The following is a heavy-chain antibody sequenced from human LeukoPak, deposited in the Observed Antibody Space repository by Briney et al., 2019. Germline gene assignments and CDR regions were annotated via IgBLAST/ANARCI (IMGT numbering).Heavy chain of an antibody. D-gene: IGHD3-16*01. J-gene: IGHJ4*02. CDR3: ARVPFTASLGDYFDY. CDR2: IYSGGRT. Sequence: GGSLRLSCAASGFTFSSYAMSWVRQAPGKGLQWVSVIYSGGRTNYADSVKGRFSMSRDKSNGTVYLQLNSLRTEDTAVYFCARVPFTASLGDYFDYWGQGALVTVSS. CDR1: GFTFSSYA. V-gene: IGHV3-66*01.